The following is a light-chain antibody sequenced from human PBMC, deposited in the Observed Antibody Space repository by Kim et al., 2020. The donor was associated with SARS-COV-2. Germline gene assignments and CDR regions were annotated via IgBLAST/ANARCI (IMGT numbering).Light chain of an antibody. J-gene: IGKJ2*01. CDR1: EGPLDRNGLDY. Sequence: EASYISCRSSEGPLDRNGLDYLEGYLQKPGQSRQPLIYLGSNRACGATDRFSGSGSGTDFTLKISRVEAEDVGVYYCMQNLQTPRNFGQESKLVI. CDR2: LGS. CDR3: MQNLQTPRN. V-gene: IGKV2-28*01.